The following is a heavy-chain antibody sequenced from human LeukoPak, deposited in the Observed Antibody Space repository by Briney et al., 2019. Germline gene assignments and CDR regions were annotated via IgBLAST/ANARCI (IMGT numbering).Heavy chain of an antibody. CDR1: GYSFTSYW. Sequence: GESLKISCQGLGYSFTSYWIGWVRRMPGKGMECMGVIYPGDSRVRYNPSFQGQVTISVDKSTRTAYLQWVSLKASDTAMYYCACRDLSSTWSFPWGQGTLVTVSS. V-gene: IGHV5-51*01. CDR3: ACRDLSSTWSFP. J-gene: IGHJ5*02. D-gene: IGHD6-13*01. CDR2: IYPGDSRV.